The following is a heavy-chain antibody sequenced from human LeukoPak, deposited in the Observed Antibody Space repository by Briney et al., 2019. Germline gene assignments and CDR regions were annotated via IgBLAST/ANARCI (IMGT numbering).Heavy chain of an antibody. CDR1: GGTFSSYA. CDR3: ARSGIAAGFDY. CDR2: ITPIFGTA. D-gene: IGHD6-13*01. Sequence: ASVKVSCKASGGTFSSYAISWARQAPGQGLEWMGGITPIFGTANYAQKFQGRVTITADESTSTAYMELSSLRSEDTAVYYCARSGIAAGFDYWGQGTLVTVSS. J-gene: IGHJ4*02. V-gene: IGHV1-69*13.